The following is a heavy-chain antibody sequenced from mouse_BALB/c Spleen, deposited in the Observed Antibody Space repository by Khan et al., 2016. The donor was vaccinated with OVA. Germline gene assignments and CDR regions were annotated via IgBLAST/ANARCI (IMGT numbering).Heavy chain of an antibody. CDR3: AKGGDGSTYAMDY. CDR1: GFSLTTYG. CDR2: IWGDGNT. Sequence: QVQLKQSGPGLVAPSQSLSITCTVSGFSLTTYGVNWIRQPPGKGLEWLGVIWGDGNTNYHSALISRLSISKDNSKSQVFLKLNSLQTDDTATYYCAKGGDGSTYAMDYWGQGTSVTVSS. D-gene: IGHD2-3*01. V-gene: IGHV2-3*01. J-gene: IGHJ4*01.